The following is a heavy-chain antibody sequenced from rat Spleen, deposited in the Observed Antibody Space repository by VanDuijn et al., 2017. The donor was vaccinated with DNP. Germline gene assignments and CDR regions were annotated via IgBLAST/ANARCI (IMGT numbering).Heavy chain of an antibody. V-gene: IGHV3-1*01. CDR1: GYSITSNY. CDR3: ARWRIGPHYFDY. D-gene: IGHD1-11*01. CDR2: ISYSGTT. Sequence: EVQLQESGPGLVKPSQSLSLTCSVTGYSITSNYWGWIRKFPGNKMEYIGHISYSGTTTYNPSLKSRVSITRDTSKNQFFLQLNSVSTDDTATYYCARWRIGPHYFDYWGQGVMVTVSS. J-gene: IGHJ2*01.